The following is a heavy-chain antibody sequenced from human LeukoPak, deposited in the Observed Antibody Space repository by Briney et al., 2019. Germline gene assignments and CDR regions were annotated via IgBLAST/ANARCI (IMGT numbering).Heavy chain of an antibody. J-gene: IGHJ6*03. CDR2: INWNGGST. V-gene: IGHV3-20*04. CDR3: ARVTTNHYDFWSGYTYCYMDV. Sequence: PGGSLRLSCAASGFTFDDYGMSWVRQAPGKGLEWVSGINWNGGSTGYADSVKGRFTISRDNAKNSLYLQMNSLRAEDTALYYCARVTTNHYDFWSGYTYCYMDVWGKGTTVTVSS. CDR1: GFTFDDYG. D-gene: IGHD3-3*01.